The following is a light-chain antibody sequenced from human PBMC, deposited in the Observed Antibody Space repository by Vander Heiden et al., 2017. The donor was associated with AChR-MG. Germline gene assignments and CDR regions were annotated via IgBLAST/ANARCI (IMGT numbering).Light chain of an antibody. CDR3: QSYDSSLNVV. CDR1: SSNLGAGYD. V-gene: IGLV1-40*01. CDR2: NNF. J-gene: IGLJ2*01. Sequence: QSVLTQPPSVSGAPGQRVTISCTGSSSNLGAGYDVHWFQQLPKTAPKLVIANNFDRPSGVPDRFSGSKSGTSAFLTITGLQAEDEADYYCQSYDSSLNVVFGGGTKVTVL.